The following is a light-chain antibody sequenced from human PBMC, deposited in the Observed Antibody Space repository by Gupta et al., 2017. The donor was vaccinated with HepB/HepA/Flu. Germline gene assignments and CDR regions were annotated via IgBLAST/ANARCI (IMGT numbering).Light chain of an antibody. CDR2: DAS. CDR1: PSVSSY. J-gene: IGKJ5*01. CDR3: QQRSNWPPSIT. V-gene: IGKV3-11*01. Sequence: EIVLTQSPATLSLSPGERATLSCRASPSVSSYLAWYQQKPGQAPRLLIYDASNRATGIPARFSGSGSGTDFTLTSSSLEPEDFAVYYCQQRSNWPPSITFGQGTRLEIK.